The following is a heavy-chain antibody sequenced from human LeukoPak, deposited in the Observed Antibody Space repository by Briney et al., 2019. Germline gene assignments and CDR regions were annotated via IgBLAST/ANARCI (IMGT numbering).Heavy chain of an antibody. Sequence: PSETLSLTCAVYGGSFSGYYWSWIRQPPGKGLEWIGEINHSGSTYYNPSLKSRVTISVDTSKNQFSLKLSSVTAADTAVYYCARVLGNYYNYYYYYYMDVWGKGTTVTVSS. V-gene: IGHV4-34*01. CDR2: INHSGST. J-gene: IGHJ6*03. CDR1: GGSFSGYY. D-gene: IGHD1-26*01. CDR3: ARVLGNYYNYYYYYYMDV.